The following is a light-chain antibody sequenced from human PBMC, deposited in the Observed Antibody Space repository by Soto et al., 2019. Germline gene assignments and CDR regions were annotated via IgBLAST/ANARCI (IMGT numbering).Light chain of an antibody. CDR3: RQYYNDPT. CDR1: QSLLYTSTNKNY. J-gene: IGKJ5*01. CDR2: WAS. V-gene: IGKV4-1*01. Sequence: IVMTESPDSLAVSLGERATINCKSSQSLLYTSTNKNYLGWYQQKRGQPPKLLIYWASTRESGVPDRFSGAGSGTDFTLTIRSLQAEDLAIYYCRQYYNDPTFGRGTRLEIK.